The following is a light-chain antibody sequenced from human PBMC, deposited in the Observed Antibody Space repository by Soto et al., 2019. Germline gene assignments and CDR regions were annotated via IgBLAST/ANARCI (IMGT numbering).Light chain of an antibody. CDR3: QQRSNWRST. J-gene: IGKJ4*01. CDR1: QSVSSY. V-gene: IGKV3-11*01. CDR2: DAS. Sequence: EIVLTQSPATLSLSPGERATLSCRASQSVSSYLAWYQQKPGQAPRLLIYDASDRVTGIPARFSGSGSGTDFTLTISSLEPEDFAVYYCQQRSNWRSTFGGGTKVDI.